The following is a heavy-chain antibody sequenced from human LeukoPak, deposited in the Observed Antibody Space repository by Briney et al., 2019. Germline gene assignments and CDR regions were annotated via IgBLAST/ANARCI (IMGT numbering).Heavy chain of an antibody. CDR3: AKEGSVTTLVYYYYMDV. CDR1: GFTFSSYA. J-gene: IGHJ6*03. CDR2: ISGSGGST. Sequence: GGSLRLSCAASGFTFSSYAMSWVRQAPGKGLEWVSAISGSGGSTYYADSVKGRFTISRDNSKNTLYLQMNSLRAEDTAVYYCAKEGSVTTLVYYYYMDVWGKGTTVTISS. D-gene: IGHD4-23*01. V-gene: IGHV3-23*01.